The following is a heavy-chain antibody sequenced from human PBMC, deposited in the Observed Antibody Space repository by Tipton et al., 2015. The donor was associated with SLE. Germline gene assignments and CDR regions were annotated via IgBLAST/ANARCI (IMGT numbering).Heavy chain of an antibody. J-gene: IGHJ4*02. CDR3: ARLVVAPTGASFDY. D-gene: IGHD2-15*01. V-gene: IGHV1-69*01. CDR2: VIPIFGTA. Sequence: QSGAEAKKPGSSVKVSCKASGGTFSSYAISWVRQAPGQGLEWMGGVIPIFGTANYAQKFQGRVTITADESTSTAYMELSSLRSEVTAVYYCARLVVAPTGASFDYWGQGALVTVSS. CDR1: GGTFSSYA.